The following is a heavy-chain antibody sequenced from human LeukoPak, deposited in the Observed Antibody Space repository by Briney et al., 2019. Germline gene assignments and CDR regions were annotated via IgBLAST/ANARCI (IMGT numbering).Heavy chain of an antibody. Sequence: GGSLRLSCAAPGFTFSSYAMSWVRQAPGKGLEWVSAISGSGGSTYYADSVKGRFTISRDNSKNTLYLQMNSLRAEDTAVYYCAKDPLYYDFWSGYYSIDAFDIWGQGTMVTVSS. CDR2: ISGSGGST. CDR1: GFTFSSYA. D-gene: IGHD3-3*01. J-gene: IGHJ3*02. V-gene: IGHV3-23*01. CDR3: AKDPLYYDFWSGYYSIDAFDI.